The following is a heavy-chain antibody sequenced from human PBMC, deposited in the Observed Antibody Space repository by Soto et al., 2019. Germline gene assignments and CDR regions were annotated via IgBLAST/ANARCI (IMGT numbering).Heavy chain of an antibody. Sequence: EVPLVESGGGLVQPGGSLRLSCAASGFTFSSYSMNWVRQALGKGLEWVSYISSSSSTIYYADSVKGRFTISRDNAKNSLYLQMNSLRAEDTAVYYCARDPRATRTYWGQGTLVTVSS. CDR2: ISSSSSTI. D-gene: IGHD1-26*01. V-gene: IGHV3-48*01. CDR3: ARDPRATRTY. J-gene: IGHJ4*02. CDR1: GFTFSSYS.